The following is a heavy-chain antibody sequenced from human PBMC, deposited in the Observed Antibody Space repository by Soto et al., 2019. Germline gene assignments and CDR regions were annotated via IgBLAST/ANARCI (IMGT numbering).Heavy chain of an antibody. Sequence: PSETLSLTCSVSGGSMGKFYRSWIRKTAGKGLEWMGRVYATGTSDYNPSLRSRIATSVDISKKTFSLRLRSVTAADTGVYYCARDGSKTQRECFDSWGQGILVTVSS. J-gene: IGHJ5*01. CDR1: GGSMGKFY. V-gene: IGHV4-4*07. CDR2: VYATGTS. CDR3: ARDGSKTQRECFDS.